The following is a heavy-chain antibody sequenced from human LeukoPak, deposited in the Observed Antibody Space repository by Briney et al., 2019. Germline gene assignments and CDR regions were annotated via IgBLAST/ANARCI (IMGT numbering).Heavy chain of an antibody. CDR3: ARDSGRTQGWFDP. CDR2: ISGNGETT. J-gene: IGHJ5*02. V-gene: IGHV3-64*02. D-gene: IGHD1-26*01. Sequence: GGSLRLSCAASIFTFSSYYMHWVSHAPGKGLGYVSVISGNGETTYYADSVKGRFTISTDNSKNTLYLQMGSLRAEDMAVYYCARDSGRTQGWFDPWGQGTLVTVSS. CDR1: IFTFSSYY.